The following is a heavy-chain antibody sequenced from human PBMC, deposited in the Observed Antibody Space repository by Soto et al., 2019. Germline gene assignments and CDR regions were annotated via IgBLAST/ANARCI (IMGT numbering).Heavy chain of an antibody. CDR3: ARPHRITIFEVLGY. CDR2: INAGNGNT. J-gene: IGHJ4*02. CDR1: GYTFTSYA. V-gene: IGHV1-3*01. D-gene: IGHD3-3*01. Sequence: RASVKVSCKASGYTFTSYAMHWVRQAPGQRLEWMGWINAGNGNTKYSQKFQGRVTITRDTSASTAYMELSSLRSEDTAVYYCARPHRITIFEVLGYWGQGTLVTVSS.